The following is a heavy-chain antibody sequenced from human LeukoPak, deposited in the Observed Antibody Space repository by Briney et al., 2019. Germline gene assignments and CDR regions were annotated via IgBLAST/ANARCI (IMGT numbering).Heavy chain of an antibody. J-gene: IGHJ4*02. CDR3: ARSAYCSGGSCYAIGLFHY. CDR2: IYYSGST. Sequence: SETLSLTCTVSGGSISSYYWSWIRQPPGKGLEWIAYIYYSGSTTYNPSLKSRVTISLDTSKNQFSLKLSSVTAADTAFYYCARSAYCSGGSCYAIGLFHYWGQGTLVTVSS. V-gene: IGHV4-59*08. CDR1: GGSISSYY. D-gene: IGHD2-15*01.